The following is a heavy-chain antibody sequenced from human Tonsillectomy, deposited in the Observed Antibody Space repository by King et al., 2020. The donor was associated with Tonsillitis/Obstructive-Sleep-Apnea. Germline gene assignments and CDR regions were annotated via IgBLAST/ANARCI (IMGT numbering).Heavy chain of an antibody. CDR1: GDSISRYY. CDR3: AGRRVPTAATRGFFDF. J-gene: IGHJ4*02. D-gene: IGHD6-25*01. CDR2: MYSRGST. V-gene: IGHV4-59*12. Sequence: VQLQESGPGLVKPPETLSLTCTVSGDSISRYYWGWIRQPPGQGLEWIGYMYSRGSTNYNPSLKSRVTILADTSKNQFSLHLSSVTAADTAVYYCAGRRVPTAATRGFFDFWGQGTLVTVSS.